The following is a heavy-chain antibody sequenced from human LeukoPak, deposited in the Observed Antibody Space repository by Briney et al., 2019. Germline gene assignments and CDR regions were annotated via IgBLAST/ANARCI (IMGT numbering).Heavy chain of an antibody. V-gene: IGHV4-59*01. J-gene: IGHJ5*02. CDR3: ARSVGAKNWFDP. CDR2: IYYSGST. CDR1: GGSISSYY. Sequence: SEALSLTCTVSGGSISSYYWSWIRQPPGKGLEWIGYIYYSGSTNYNPSLKSRVTISVDTSKNQFSLKLSSVTAADTAVYYCARSVGAKNWFDPWGQGTLVTVSS. D-gene: IGHD1-26*01.